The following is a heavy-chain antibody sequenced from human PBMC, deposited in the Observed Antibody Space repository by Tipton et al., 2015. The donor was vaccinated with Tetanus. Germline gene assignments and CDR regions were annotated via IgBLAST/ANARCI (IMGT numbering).Heavy chain of an antibody. J-gene: IGHJ5*02. CDR3: ARDQGGGRVVRLNWFDP. CDR2: IYYSGDT. D-gene: IGHD6-6*01. Sequence: GLVKPSETLSLTCTVSGASLRGGDYHWSWIRHHPGKGLEWIGYIYYSGDTFYNPSLRSRLSMSVDTSKNQFSLKLDSVTAADTAIYYCARDQGGGRVVRLNWFDPWGPGILVTVSS. V-gene: IGHV4-31*03. CDR1: GASLRGGDYH.